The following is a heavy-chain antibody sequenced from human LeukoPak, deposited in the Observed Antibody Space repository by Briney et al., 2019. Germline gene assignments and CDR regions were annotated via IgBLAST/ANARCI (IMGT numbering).Heavy chain of an antibody. CDR2: ISGSGGST. J-gene: IGHJ4*02. CDR1: GFTFSSYG. CDR3: AKDSVLLWFGEQKGALDY. V-gene: IGHV3-23*01. Sequence: PGGSLRLSCAASGFTFSSYGMSWVRQAPGKGLEWVSAISGSGGSTYYADSVKGRFTISRDNSKNTLYLQMNGLRAEDTAVYYCAKDSVLLWFGEQKGALDYWGQGTLVTVSS. D-gene: IGHD3-10*01.